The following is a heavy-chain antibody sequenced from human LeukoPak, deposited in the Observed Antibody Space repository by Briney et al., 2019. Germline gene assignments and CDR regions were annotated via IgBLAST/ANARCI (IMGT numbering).Heavy chain of an antibody. J-gene: IGHJ5*02. V-gene: IGHV4-4*07. CDR1: GDSITSYS. D-gene: IGHD1-14*01. CDR2: VYASGTT. Sequence: SETLSLTCSVSGDSITSYSWSWIRQPAGKGLEWIGRVYASGTTNYNPSLESRVTISMDKFQNQFSLTLRSVTAADTAVYYCARDRSRKFAGWFDPWGQGVLVTVSS. CDR3: ARDRSRKFAGWFDP.